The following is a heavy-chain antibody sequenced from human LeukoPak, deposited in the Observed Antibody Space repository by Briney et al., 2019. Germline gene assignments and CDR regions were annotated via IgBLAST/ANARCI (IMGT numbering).Heavy chain of an antibody. CDR1: GFTFSSYT. J-gene: IGHJ4*02. V-gene: IGHV3-21*01. D-gene: IGHD4-17*01. CDR3: ARGYGDLGY. Sequence: GGSLRLSCAASGFTFSSYTVNWVRQASGKGLEWVSSISSSSSYIYYADSVKGRFTISRDNAKNSLYLQMNSLRAEGTAVYYCARGYGDLGYWGQGTLVTVSS. CDR2: ISSSSSYI.